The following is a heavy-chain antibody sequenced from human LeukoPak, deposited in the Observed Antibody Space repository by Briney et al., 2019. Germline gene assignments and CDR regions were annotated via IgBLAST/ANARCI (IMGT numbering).Heavy chain of an antibody. CDR2: MYYSGST. D-gene: IGHD3-22*01. CDR1: GGSISSGDYY. J-gene: IGHJ5*02. Sequence: SQTLSLTFTVSGGSISSGDYYWSWIRQPPGKGLEWIAYMYYSGSTYYNPSLKSRVTMSADTSKNQLSLKLSSVTAADTAVYYCARPYYYDSRIDPWGQGILVTVSS. V-gene: IGHV4-30-4*01. CDR3: ARPYYYDSRIDP.